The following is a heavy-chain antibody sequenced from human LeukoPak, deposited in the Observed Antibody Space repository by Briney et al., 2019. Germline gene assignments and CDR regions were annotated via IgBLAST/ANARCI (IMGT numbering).Heavy chain of an antibody. V-gene: IGHV1-46*01. CDR1: GYTFTSYY. J-gene: IGHJ4*02. Sequence: ASVKVSCKASGYTFTSYYMHWVRQAPGQGLEWMGIINPSGGSTSYAQKFQGRVTMTRDMSTSTDYMELSSLRSDDTAVYYCARGPGIVVVVAATCFDYWGQGTLVTVSS. D-gene: IGHD2-15*01. CDR2: INPSGGST. CDR3: ARGPGIVVVVAATCFDY.